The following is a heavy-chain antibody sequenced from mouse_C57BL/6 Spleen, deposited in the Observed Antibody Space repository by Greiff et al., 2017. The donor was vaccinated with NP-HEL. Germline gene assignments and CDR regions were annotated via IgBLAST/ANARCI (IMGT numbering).Heavy chain of an antibody. Sequence: EVQVVESEGGLVQPGSSMKLSCTASGFTFSDYYMAWVRQVPEKGLEWVANINYDGSSTYYLDSLKSRFIISRDSAKNILYLQMSSLKSEDTATYYCARSYYSLDYWGQGTTLTVSS. D-gene: IGHD2-12*01. V-gene: IGHV5-16*01. CDR2: INYDGSST. J-gene: IGHJ2*01. CDR3: ARSYYSLDY. CDR1: GFTFSDYY.